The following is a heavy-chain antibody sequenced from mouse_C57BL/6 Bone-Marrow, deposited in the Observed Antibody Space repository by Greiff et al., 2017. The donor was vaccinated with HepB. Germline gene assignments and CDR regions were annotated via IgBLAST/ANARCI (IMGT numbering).Heavy chain of an antibody. V-gene: IGHV1-39*01. Sequence: VQLQQSGPELVKPGASVKISCKASGYSFTDYNMNWVKQSNGKSLEWIGVINPNYGTTSYNQKFKGKATLTVDQSSSTAYMQLNSLTSEDSAVYYCAREEVLWLRRPHYYAMDYWGQGTSVTVSS. CDR2: INPNYGTT. J-gene: IGHJ4*01. CDR3: AREEVLWLRRPHYYAMDY. D-gene: IGHD2-2*01. CDR1: GYSFTDYN.